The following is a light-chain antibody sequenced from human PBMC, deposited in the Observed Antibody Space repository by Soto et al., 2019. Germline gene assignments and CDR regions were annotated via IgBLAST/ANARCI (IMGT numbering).Light chain of an antibody. Sequence: DIQMTQSPSTLSASVGDRVTITCRASQSISSWLAWYQQKPGRAPKLLIYDASSLESGVPSRFSGSGSGTEFTLTISSLQPEDFATYYCQQLNSYPITFGQGTRLEIK. V-gene: IGKV1-5*01. CDR3: QQLNSYPIT. CDR2: DAS. J-gene: IGKJ5*01. CDR1: QSISSW.